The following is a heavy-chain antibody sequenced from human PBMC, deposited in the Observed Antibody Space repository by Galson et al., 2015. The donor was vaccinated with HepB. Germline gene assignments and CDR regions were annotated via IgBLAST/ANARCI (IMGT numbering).Heavy chain of an antibody. CDR2: INTNTGNP. J-gene: IGHJ5*02. D-gene: IGHD1-7*01. V-gene: IGHV7-4-1*02. Sequence: SVKVSCKASGYTFTSYAMNWVRQAHGQGLEWMGWINTNTGNPTYAQGFTGRFVFSLDTSVSTAYLQISSLKAEDTAVYYCAGNLPAGTTPDRGYDPWGQGTLVTVSS. CDR3: AGNLPAGTTPDRGYDP. CDR1: GYTFTSYA.